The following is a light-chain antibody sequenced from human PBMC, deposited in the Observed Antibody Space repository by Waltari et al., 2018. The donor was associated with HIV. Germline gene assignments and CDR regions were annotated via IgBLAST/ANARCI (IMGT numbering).Light chain of an antibody. Sequence: QSALSQPASVPGSPGQSITSSSLGTSSDVGSYNLVSCYHQHPGKAPKLMSSEVSKRPSGGSKRFFAPKSGNTASLTISELQAEDEAEYYGCSYAGSNSLVVFGGGTKLTVL. CDR2: EVS. CDR1: SSDVGSYNL. J-gene: IGLJ3*02. CDR3: CSYAGSNSLVV. V-gene: IGLV2-23*02.